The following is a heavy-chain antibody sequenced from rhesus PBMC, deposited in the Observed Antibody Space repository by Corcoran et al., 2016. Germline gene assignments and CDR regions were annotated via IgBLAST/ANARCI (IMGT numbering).Heavy chain of an antibody. CDR3: ARYSNPIYYGLDS. CDR2: ISGGCGST. J-gene: IGHJ6*01. CDR1: GASISRTY. D-gene: IGHD4-23*01. V-gene: IGHV4-147*01. Sequence: QVQLQESGPGLVKPSETLPLTCAVSGASISRTYCSWIRQPPGQGLEWIGYISGGCGSTSYNPSLKSRVTISKDTSKNQFSLKLSSVTAADTAVYYCARYSNPIYYGLDSWGQGVVVTVSS.